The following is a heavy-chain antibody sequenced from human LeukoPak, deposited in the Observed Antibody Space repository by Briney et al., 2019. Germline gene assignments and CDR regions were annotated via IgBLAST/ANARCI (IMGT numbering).Heavy chain of an antibody. CDR3: ARVPSKRYHLPYFDY. V-gene: IGHV3-66*02. J-gene: IGHJ4*02. D-gene: IGHD2-2*01. Sequence: TGGSLRLSCAASGFTVSSNYMSWVRQAPGKGLEWVSVIYSGGNTYYADSVKGRFTISRDNSKNTLYLQMNSLRAEDTAVYYCARVPSKRYHLPYFDYWGQGTLVTVSS. CDR2: IYSGGNT. CDR1: GFTVSSNY.